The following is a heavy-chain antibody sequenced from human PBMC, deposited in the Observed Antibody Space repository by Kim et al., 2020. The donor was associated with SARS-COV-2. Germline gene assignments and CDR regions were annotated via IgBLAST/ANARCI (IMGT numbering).Heavy chain of an antibody. V-gene: IGHV3-23*01. J-gene: IGHJ5*02. Sequence: GGSLRLSCAASGFTFSSSAMNWVRQAPGKGLEWVSTISGSGGSTYYADSVKGRFTISRDNSKNTLYLQMISLRAEDTAVYYCAKKYSQGWFGPWGQGTLVTVPS. CDR1: GFTFSSSA. D-gene: IGHD5-12*01. CDR2: ISGSGGST. CDR3: AKKYSQGWFGP.